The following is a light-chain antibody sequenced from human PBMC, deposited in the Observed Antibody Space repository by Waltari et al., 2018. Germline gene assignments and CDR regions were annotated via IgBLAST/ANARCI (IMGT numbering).Light chain of an antibody. V-gene: IGKV3-11*01. Sequence: RASQSVSSYLAWYQQKPGQAPRLLIYDAYNRATGIPARFSGSGSGTDFTLTISSLEPEDFAVYYCQQRNNWPPVTFGGGTKVEIK. CDR1: QSVSSY. CDR2: DAY. CDR3: QQRNNWPPVT. J-gene: IGKJ4*01.